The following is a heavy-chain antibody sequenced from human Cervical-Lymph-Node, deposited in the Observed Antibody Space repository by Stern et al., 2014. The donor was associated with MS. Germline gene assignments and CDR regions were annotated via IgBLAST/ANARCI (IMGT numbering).Heavy chain of an antibody. CDR3: TREQMSSLGY. V-gene: IGHV6-1*01. D-gene: IGHD6-13*01. CDR1: GDSVSTNTVA. CDR2: TYYTSSLYY. Sequence: QVQLQQSGPGLMKPSQTLSLTCAISGDSVSTNTVAWNWIRQSPSRGLEWLGRTYYTSSLYYDYAPSMRGRITINPDTSKNQVSLQLNSLTPEDTAIYYCTREQMSSLGYWGQGTRVTVSS. J-gene: IGHJ4*02.